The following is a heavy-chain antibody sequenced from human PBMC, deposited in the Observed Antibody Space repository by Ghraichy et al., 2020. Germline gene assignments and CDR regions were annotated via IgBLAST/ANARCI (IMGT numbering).Heavy chain of an antibody. D-gene: IGHD3/OR15-3a*01. CDR1: GFAFNTYD. J-gene: IGHJ1*01. CDR2: LSGTTSHI. Sequence: GALRLSCSASGFAFNTYDMSWVRQAPGKGLEWVASLSGTTSHIYYADSVKGRFTISRDNAKNSLYLQMDSLRAEDTAVYYCARCLPSLRRSGDDFWGQGTLVTVSS. CDR3: ARCLPSLRRSGDDF. V-gene: IGHV3-21*01.